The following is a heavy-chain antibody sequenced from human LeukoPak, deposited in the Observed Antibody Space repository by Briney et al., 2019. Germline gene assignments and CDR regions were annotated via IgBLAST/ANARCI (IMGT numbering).Heavy chain of an antibody. D-gene: IGHD6-19*01. J-gene: IGHJ5*02. CDR3: ATVGYSSGYRGTNWFDP. Sequence: GASVKVSCKVSGYTLTELSMHWVRQAPGKGLEWMGGFDPEDGETIYAQKFQGRVTMTEDTSTDTAYMELSSLRSEDTAVYYCATVGYSSGYRGTNWFDPWGQGTLVTVSS. V-gene: IGHV1-24*01. CDR1: GYTLTELS. CDR2: FDPEDGET.